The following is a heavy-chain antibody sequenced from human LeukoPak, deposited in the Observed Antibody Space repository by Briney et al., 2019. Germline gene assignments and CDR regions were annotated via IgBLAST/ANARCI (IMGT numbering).Heavy chain of an antibody. Sequence: QPGGSLRLSCAASGFTFSSYAMHWVRQAPGKGLEWVAVISSDGSNKNYADSVRGRFTISRDNSKNALYLQMNSLRTEDTAVYYCARVIGQWLVTGVDYWGQGTLVTVSP. D-gene: IGHD6-19*01. V-gene: IGHV3-30-3*01. CDR2: ISSDGSNK. CDR1: GFTFSSYA. J-gene: IGHJ4*02. CDR3: ARVIGQWLVTGVDY.